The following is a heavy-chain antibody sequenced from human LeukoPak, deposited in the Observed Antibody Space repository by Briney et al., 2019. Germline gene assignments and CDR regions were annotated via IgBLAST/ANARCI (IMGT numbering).Heavy chain of an antibody. CDR2: VSDSGGST. CDR1: GLTFSSYA. D-gene: IGHD1-26*01. V-gene: IGHV3-23*01. J-gene: IGHJ4*02. CDR3: AKGHSAHGTGFDY. Sequence: GGSLRLSCAASGLTFSSYAMSWVRQAPGKGLDWVSTVSDSGGSTYYADPVKGRFTVSRDNSRDTLYLQMNSLRAEDTAVYYCAKGHSAHGTGFDYWGQGTLVTVSS.